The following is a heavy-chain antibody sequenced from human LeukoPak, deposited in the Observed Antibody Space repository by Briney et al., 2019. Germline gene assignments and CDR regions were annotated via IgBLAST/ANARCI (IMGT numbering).Heavy chain of an antibody. D-gene: IGHD3-10*01. J-gene: IGHJ4*02. CDR1: GGSFSGYY. CDR2: INHSGST. CDR3: ARARGVTMVRGVNN. Sequence: SETLSLTCAVYGGSFSGYYWSWIRQPPGKGLEWIGEINHSGSTNYNPSLKSRVTISVDTSKNQFSLKLSSVTAADTAVYYCARARGVTMVRGVNNWGQGTLVTVSS. V-gene: IGHV4-34*01.